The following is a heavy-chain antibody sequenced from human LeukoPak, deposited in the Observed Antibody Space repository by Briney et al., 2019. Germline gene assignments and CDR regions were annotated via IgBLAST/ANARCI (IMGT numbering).Heavy chain of an antibody. D-gene: IGHD2-2*02. Sequence: PSQTLSLTCTVSGGSISSGSYYWSWIRQPAGKGLEWIGRIYTSGSTNYNPSLKSRVTISVDTSKSQFSLKLSSVTAADTAVYFCARGVYCSSTSCYTPEWFDPWGQGTLVTVSS. CDR2: IYTSGST. CDR1: GGSISSGSYY. CDR3: ARGVYCSSTSCYTPEWFDP. J-gene: IGHJ5*02. V-gene: IGHV4-61*02.